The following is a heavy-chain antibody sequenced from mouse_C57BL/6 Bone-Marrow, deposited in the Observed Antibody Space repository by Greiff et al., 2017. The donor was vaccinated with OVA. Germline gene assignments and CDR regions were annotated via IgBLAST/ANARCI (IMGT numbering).Heavy chain of an antibody. D-gene: IGHD2-3*01. CDR3: AIYDYFDY. Sequence: QVQLKQPGGELVSPVSTVKLSCKASGYTFTSYWMHWVKQRPIQGLEWIGNIDPSDSETHYNQKFKDKATLTVDKSSSTAYMQLSSLTSEDSAVYYCAIYDYFDYWGQGTTLTVSS. CDR1: GYTFTSYW. CDR2: IDPSDSET. V-gene: IGHV1-52*01. J-gene: IGHJ2*01.